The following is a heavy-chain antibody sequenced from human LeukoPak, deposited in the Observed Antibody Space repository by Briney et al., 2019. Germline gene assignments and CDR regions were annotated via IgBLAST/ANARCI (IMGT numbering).Heavy chain of an antibody. D-gene: IGHD3-10*01. Sequence: EASVTVSCKASGGTFSSYAIGWVRQAPGQGLEWMGGIIPIFGTANYAQKFQGRVTITTDESTSTAYMELSSLRSEDTAVYYCARDIAMVRGVTNNYYYYYYMDVWGKGTTVTVSS. CDR2: IIPIFGTA. CDR3: ARDIAMVRGVTNNYYYYYYMDV. CDR1: GGTFSSYA. J-gene: IGHJ6*03. V-gene: IGHV1-69*05.